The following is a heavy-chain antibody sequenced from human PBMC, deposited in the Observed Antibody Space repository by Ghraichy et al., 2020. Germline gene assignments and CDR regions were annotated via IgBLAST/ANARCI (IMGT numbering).Heavy chain of an antibody. CDR2: ISSISSYI. J-gene: IGHJ4*02. V-gene: IGHV3-21*01. CDR3: ARDRYSSSWYPY. CDR1: GFTFSSYS. Sequence: GVLNISCAASGFTFSSYSMNWVRQAPGKGLEWVSSISSISSYIYYADSVKGRFTISRDNAKNSLYLQMNSLRAEDTAVYYCARDRYSSSWYPYWGQGTLVTVSS. D-gene: IGHD6-13*01.